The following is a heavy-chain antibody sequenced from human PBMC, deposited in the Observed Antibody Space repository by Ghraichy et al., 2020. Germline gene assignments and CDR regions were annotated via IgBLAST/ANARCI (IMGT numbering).Heavy chain of an antibody. CDR2: INHSGST. V-gene: IGHV4-34*01. J-gene: IGHJ4*02. D-gene: IGHD5-18*01. Sequence: SQTLSLTCAVYGGSFSGYYWSWIRQPPGKGLEWIGEINHSGSTNYNPSLKSRVTISVDTSKNQFSLKLSSVTAADTAVYYCARGRYSYGYKAFDYWGQGTLVTVSS. CDR3: ARGRYSYGYKAFDY. CDR1: GGSFSGYY.